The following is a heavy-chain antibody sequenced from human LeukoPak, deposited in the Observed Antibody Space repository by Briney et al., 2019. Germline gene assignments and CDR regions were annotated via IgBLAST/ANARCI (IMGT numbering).Heavy chain of an antibody. D-gene: IGHD6-13*01. V-gene: IGHV4-59*01. CDR1: GGSISSYY. CDR2: IYYSGST. Sequence: SETLSLTCTVSGGSISSYYWSWIRQPPGKGLEWIGYIYYSGSTNYNPSLKSRVTISVDTSKNQFTLKLSSVTAADTAVYYCARTYSSSWFNWFDPWGQGTLVTVSS. J-gene: IGHJ5*02. CDR3: ARTYSSSWFNWFDP.